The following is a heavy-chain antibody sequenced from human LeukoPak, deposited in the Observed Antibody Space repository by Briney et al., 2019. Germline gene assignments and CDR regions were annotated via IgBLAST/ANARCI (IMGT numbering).Heavy chain of an antibody. CDR3: AREFETYHLRGGIA. CDR2: ISGSGDRT. J-gene: IGHJ5*02. V-gene: IGHV3-23*01. D-gene: IGHD3-10*01. CDR1: EFTFSSYA. Sequence: GGSLRLSCAASEFTFSSYAMSWVRQAAGKGLEWVSTISGSGDRTYYADSVKGRFTISRDNSKNTLSLQLNILRAEDTAVYYCAREFETYHLRGGIAWGQGTLVSVCS.